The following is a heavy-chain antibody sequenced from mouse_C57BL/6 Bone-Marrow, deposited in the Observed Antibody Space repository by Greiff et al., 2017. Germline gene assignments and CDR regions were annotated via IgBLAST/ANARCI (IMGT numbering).Heavy chain of an antibody. V-gene: IGHV5-4*03. CDR3: ARYGDYYFAY. Sequence: EVKLVESGGGLVKPGGSLKLSCAASGFTFSSYAMSWVRQTPEKRLEWVATISDGGSYTYYPDNVKGRFTISRDNAKNNLYLQMSHLKSEDTAMYYCARYGDYYFAYWGQGTLVTVSA. CDR1: GFTFSSYA. CDR2: ISDGGSYT. J-gene: IGHJ3*01. D-gene: IGHD1-1*01.